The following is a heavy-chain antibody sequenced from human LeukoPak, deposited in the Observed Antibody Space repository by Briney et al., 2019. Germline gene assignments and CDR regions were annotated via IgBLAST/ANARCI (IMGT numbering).Heavy chain of an antibody. CDR1: GFTFSSYW. CDR3: ARDSTAMVTNYSYYGMDG. V-gene: IGHV3-7*01. Sequence: GGSLRLSCAASGFTFSSYWMSWVRQAPGKGLEWVANIKQDGSEKYYVDSVKGRFTISRDNAKNSLYLQMNSLRAEDTAVYYCARDSTAMVTNYSYYGMDGWGQGTTVTVSS. CDR2: IKQDGSEK. J-gene: IGHJ6*01. D-gene: IGHD5-18*01.